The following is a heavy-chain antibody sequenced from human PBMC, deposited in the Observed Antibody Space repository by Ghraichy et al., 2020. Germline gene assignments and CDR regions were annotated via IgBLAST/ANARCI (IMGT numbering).Heavy chain of an antibody. V-gene: IGHV3-7*05. J-gene: IGHJ6*02. CDR1: GFTFSSSW. CDR3: AVSMDRGVISYYYYGMDL. CDR2: IKPDGSEQ. D-gene: IGHD3-10*01. Sequence: GGSLRLSCAASGFTFSSSWMSWVRQVPGKGLEWVANIKPDGSEQYYVDSAKGRFTISRDNAKNLLYLQMNSLRAEDTAVYYCAVSMDRGVISYYYYGMDLWGQGTTVTVSS.